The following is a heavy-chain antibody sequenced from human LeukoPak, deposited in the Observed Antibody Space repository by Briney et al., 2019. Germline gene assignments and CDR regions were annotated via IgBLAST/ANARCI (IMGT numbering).Heavy chain of an antibody. D-gene: IGHD3-10*01. CDR3: ARAVAVTMVQGVKY. Sequence: ASVKVSCKASGYTFTSYGISWVRQAPGQGLEWMGWINPNSGGTNYAQKFQGRVTMTRDTSISTAYMELSRLRSDDTAVYYCARAVAVTMVQGVKYWGQGTLVTVSS. V-gene: IGHV1-2*02. CDR2: INPNSGGT. J-gene: IGHJ4*02. CDR1: GYTFTSYG.